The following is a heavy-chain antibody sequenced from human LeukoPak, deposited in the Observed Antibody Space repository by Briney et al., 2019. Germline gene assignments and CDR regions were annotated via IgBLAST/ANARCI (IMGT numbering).Heavy chain of an antibody. Sequence: GASVKVSCKASGYTFTGYYMHWVRQAPGQGLGWMGWINPNSGGTNYAQKFQGRVTMTRDTSISTAYMELSRLRSDDTAVYYCARKEYSSSSDPFDYWGQGTLVTVSS. D-gene: IGHD6-6*01. CDR1: GYTFTGYY. V-gene: IGHV1-2*02. CDR3: ARKEYSSSSDPFDY. CDR2: INPNSGGT. J-gene: IGHJ4*02.